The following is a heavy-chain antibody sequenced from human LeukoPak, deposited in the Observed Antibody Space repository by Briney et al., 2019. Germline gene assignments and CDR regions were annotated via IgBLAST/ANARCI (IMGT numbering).Heavy chain of an antibody. CDR3: ARHLLGNAYFMDY. Sequence: WGALEISCQGSGCTFANYLIGLVRQVPGKGLGWVGIIYPGDPDTRYSPSFADHVTISADKSISTAYLQWNSLRASDTAMYYCARHLLGNAYFMDYWGQGTPVTVSS. CDR2: IYPGDPDT. J-gene: IGHJ4*02. CDR1: GCTFANYL. D-gene: IGHD2/OR15-2a*01. V-gene: IGHV5-51*01.